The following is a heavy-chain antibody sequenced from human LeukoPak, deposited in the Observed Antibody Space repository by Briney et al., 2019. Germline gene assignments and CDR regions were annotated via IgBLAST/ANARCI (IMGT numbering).Heavy chain of an antibody. D-gene: IGHD3-3*01. J-gene: IGHJ6*03. Sequence: SETLSLTCTVPGGSISSYYWSWIRQPPGKGLEWIGYIYYSGSTNYNPSLKSRVTISIDTSKNQFSLKLSSVTAADTAVYYCARGVTIFGVVTPRYYYYMDVWGKGTTVTVSS. CDR3: ARGVTIFGVVTPRYYYYMDV. V-gene: IGHV4-59*01. CDR1: GGSISSYY. CDR2: IYYSGST.